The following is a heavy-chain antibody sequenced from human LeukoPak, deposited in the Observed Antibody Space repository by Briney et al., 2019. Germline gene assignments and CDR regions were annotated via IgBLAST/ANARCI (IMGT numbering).Heavy chain of an antibody. V-gene: IGHV4-4*02. J-gene: IGHJ4*02. CDR1: GGSISSSNW. CDR3: ARVGIAARAAVDY. Sequence: SGTLSLTCAVSGGSISSSNWWSWVRQPPGKGLEWIGEIYHSGSTNYNPSLKSRVTISVDKSKNQFSLKLGSVTAADTAVYYCARVGIAARAAVDYWGQGTLVTVSS. D-gene: IGHD6-6*01. CDR2: IYHSGST.